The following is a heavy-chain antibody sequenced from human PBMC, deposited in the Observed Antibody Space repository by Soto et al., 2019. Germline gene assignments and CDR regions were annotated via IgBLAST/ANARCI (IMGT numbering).Heavy chain of an antibody. V-gene: IGHV3-73*01. CDR2: IRSNANSYAT. Sequence: GGSLRLSCAASGFTFSGSAMHWVRQASGKGLEWVGRIRSNANSYATAYAATGKGRFTISRDDSMNTAYLQMNSLKTEATDVYYCTRPGRGRFDAFDIWGQGTMVTVSS. J-gene: IGHJ3*02. CDR1: GFTFSGSA. D-gene: IGHD1-26*01. CDR3: TRPGRGRFDAFDI.